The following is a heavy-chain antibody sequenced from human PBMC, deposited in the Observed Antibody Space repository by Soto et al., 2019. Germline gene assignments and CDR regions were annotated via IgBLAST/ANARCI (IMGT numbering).Heavy chain of an antibody. CDR1: GGSISSGGYY. CDR2: IYYSGST. CDR3: XRXNXXAXASYRWFXP. Sequence: LSLTCTVSGGSISSGGYYWSWIRQHPGKGLEWIGYIYYSGSTYYNPSLKSRVTISVDTSKNQFSLKLSSVTAADTAVYYXXRXNXXAXASYRWFXPWXXGXXVX. D-gene: IGHD2-2*01. J-gene: IGHJ5*02. V-gene: IGHV4-31*03.